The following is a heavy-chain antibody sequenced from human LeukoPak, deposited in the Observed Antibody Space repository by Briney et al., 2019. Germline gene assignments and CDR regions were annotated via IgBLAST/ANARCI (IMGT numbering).Heavy chain of an antibody. CDR2: ISYDGSNK. D-gene: IGHD6-19*01. V-gene: IGHV3-30-3*01. Sequence: GGSLRLSCAASGFTFSSYAMHWVRQAPGKGLEWVAVISYDGSNKYYADSVKGRFTISRDNSKNTLYLQMNSLRAEDTAMYYCARDGEAVDILDWGQGTLVTVSS. CDR3: ARDGEAVDILD. J-gene: IGHJ4*02. CDR1: GFTFSSYA.